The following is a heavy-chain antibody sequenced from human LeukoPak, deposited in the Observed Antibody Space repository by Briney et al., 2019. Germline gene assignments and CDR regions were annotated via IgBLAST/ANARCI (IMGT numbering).Heavy chain of an antibody. CDR1: GGTFSSYA. Sequence: SVKVSCKASGGTFSSYAISWVRQAPGQGLEWMGRIIPILGLANYAQKFQGRVTITADKSTSTAYMELSSLRSEDTAVYYCATTKRGYSYGSGRYYYYGMDVWGQGTTVTVSS. CDR2: IIPILGLA. V-gene: IGHV1-69*04. D-gene: IGHD5-18*01. CDR3: ATTKRGYSYGSGRYYYYGMDV. J-gene: IGHJ6*02.